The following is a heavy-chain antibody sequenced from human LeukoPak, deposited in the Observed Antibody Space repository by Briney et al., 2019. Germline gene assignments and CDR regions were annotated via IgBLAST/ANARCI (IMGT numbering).Heavy chain of an antibody. CDR2: IIPILGIA. Sequence: SVKVSCKASGGTFSSYAISWVRQAPGQGLEWMGRIIPILGIANYAQRFQGRVTITADKSTSTAYMELSSLRSEDTAVYYCARVSIAVAGEDYYYYGMDVWGQGTTVTVSS. J-gene: IGHJ6*02. D-gene: IGHD6-19*01. CDR1: GGTFSSYA. CDR3: ARVSIAVAGEDYYYYGMDV. V-gene: IGHV1-69*04.